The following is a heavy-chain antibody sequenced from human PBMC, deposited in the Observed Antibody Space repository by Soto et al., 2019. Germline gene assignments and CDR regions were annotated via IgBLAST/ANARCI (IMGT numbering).Heavy chain of an antibody. V-gene: IGHV4-34*01. D-gene: IGHD3-22*01. CDR2: INHSGST. CDR1: GGTFSGYY. J-gene: IGHJ5*02. Sequence: SQTLCLTCAVYGGTFSGYYWSWIRQNPGKGLEWIGEINHSGSTNYNPSLKSRVTISVDTSKNQFSLKLSSVTAADTAVYYCARVRYYYDSSGYYYWFDPWGQGTLVTVSS. CDR3: ARVRYYYDSSGYYYWFDP.